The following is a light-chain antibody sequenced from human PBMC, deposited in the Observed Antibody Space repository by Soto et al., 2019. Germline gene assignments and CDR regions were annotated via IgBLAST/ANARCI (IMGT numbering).Light chain of an antibody. J-gene: IGKJ2*01. CDR1: QDISNN. V-gene: IGKV1-27*01. CDR3: QKYDRAPYT. CDR2: ATS. Sequence: DLQMTQSPSSLSASVGDRVTITCRASQDISNNLAWYQQKPGKVPKLLIYATSTLQSGVSSRFSGRASGTDFTLIVNSLQPEDVATYYCQKYDRAPYTFGQGTKLEIK.